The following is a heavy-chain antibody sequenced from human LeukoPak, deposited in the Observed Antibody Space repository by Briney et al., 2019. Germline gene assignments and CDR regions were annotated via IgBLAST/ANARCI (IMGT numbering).Heavy chain of an antibody. CDR3: ARGQDGDYGGYYFDY. CDR2: ISYDGSNK. CDR1: GFIFNTYA. D-gene: IGHD4-17*01. Sequence: GGSLRLSCAASGFIFNTYAMHWVRQAPGKGLEWVAVISYDGSNKYYADSVKGRFTISRDNSKNTLYLQMNSLRAEDTAVYYCARGQDGDYGGYYFDYWGQGTLVTVSS. J-gene: IGHJ4*02. V-gene: IGHV3-30-3*01.